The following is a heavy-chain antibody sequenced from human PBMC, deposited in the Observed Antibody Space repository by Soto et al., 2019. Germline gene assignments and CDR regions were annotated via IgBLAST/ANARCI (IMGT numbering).Heavy chain of an antibody. CDR2: IIPIFGTA. J-gene: IGHJ4*02. D-gene: IGHD3-10*01. Sequence: QVQLVQSGAEVKKPGSSVKVSCKASGGTFSSYAISWVRQAPGQGLEWMGGIIPIFGTANYAQKFQGRVTXTXXXSXXPAYIELSSLRSEDTAVYYCAAPYGSGSYYNGFDYWGQGTLVTVSS. V-gene: IGHV1-69*05. CDR1: GGTFSSYA. CDR3: AAPYGSGSYYNGFDY.